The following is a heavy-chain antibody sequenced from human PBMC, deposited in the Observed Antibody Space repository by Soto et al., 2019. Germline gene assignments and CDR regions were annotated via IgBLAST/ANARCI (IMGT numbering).Heavy chain of an antibody. D-gene: IGHD3-22*01. V-gene: IGHV4-4*02. CDR2: IYHSGST. J-gene: IGHJ6*02. CDR3: ARSPDSSGYYPRRYYYGMDV. CDR1: GGSISSSNW. Sequence: SETLSLTCAVSGGSISSSNWLSWVRQPPGKGLEWIGEIYHSGSTNYNPSLKSRVTMSVDKSKNQFSLKLSCVTAADTAVYYCARSPDSSGYYPRRYYYGMDVWGQGTTVTVSS.